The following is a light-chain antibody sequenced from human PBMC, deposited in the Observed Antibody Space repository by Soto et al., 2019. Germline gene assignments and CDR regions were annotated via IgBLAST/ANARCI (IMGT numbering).Light chain of an antibody. CDR3: SSYRSSSLSFV. CDR2: EVT. Sequence: QSALTQPPSASGSPGQSVTISCTGSRSDVGAYNYVSWYQQYPGKPPKLIIYEVTKRPSGVPDRFSASKSGNTASLTISGLQAEDEADYYCSSYRSSSLSFVFGSGTKLTVL. CDR1: RSDVGAYNY. J-gene: IGLJ1*01. V-gene: IGLV2-8*01.